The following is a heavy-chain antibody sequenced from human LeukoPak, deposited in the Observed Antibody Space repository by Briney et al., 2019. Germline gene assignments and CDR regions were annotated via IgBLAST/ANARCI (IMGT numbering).Heavy chain of an antibody. CDR2: ISSSGSTI. V-gene: IGHV3-48*03. CDR3: AELGITMIGGV. Sequence: GGSLRLSCAASGFTLSNYEMNWVRQAPGKGLEWVSYISSSGSTIYYADSVKGRFTISRDNAKNSLYLQMNSLRAEDTAVYYCAELGITMIGGVWGKGTTVTISS. CDR1: GFTLSNYE. J-gene: IGHJ6*04. D-gene: IGHD3-10*02.